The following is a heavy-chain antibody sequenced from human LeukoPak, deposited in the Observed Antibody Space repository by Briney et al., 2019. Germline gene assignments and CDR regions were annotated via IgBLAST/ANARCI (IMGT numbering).Heavy chain of an antibody. Sequence: GGSLRLSCAASGFTFSSYSMNWVRQAPGKGLEWVSSISSSSSYIYYADSVKGRFTISRDNAKNSLYLQMNSLRAEDTAVYYCARGRNYYDSSGYYGVDYWGQGTLVTVSS. J-gene: IGHJ4*02. CDR3: ARGRNYYDSSGYYGVDY. CDR2: ISSSSSYI. CDR1: GFTFSSYS. V-gene: IGHV3-21*01. D-gene: IGHD3-22*01.